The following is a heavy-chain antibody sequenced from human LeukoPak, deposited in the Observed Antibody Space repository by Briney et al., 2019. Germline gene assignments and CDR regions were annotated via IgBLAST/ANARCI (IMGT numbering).Heavy chain of an antibody. Sequence: GGSLRLSCAASGFTFDDYAMHWVRQAPGKGLEWVSGISWNSGSIGYADSVKGRFTISRDNAKNSLYLQMNSLRAEDMALYYCAKGGDYYDSSGRKAAFDYWGQGTLVTVSS. J-gene: IGHJ4*02. CDR1: GFTFDDYA. D-gene: IGHD3-22*01. V-gene: IGHV3-9*03. CDR3: AKGGDYYDSSGRKAAFDY. CDR2: ISWNSGSI.